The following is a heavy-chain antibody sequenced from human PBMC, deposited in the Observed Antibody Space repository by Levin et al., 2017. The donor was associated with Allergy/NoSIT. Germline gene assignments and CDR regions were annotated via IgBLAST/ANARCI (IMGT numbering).Heavy chain of an antibody. D-gene: IGHD3-3*01. J-gene: IGHJ4*02. CDR1: GFTFSSYW. CDR3: ASMEFWSGARELN. Sequence: AGGSLRLSCAASGFTFSSYWMHWVRQAPGKGLVWVSRINSDGSSTSYADSVKGRFTISRDNAKNTLYLQMNSLRAEDTAVYYCASMEFWSGARELNWGQGTLVTVSS. CDR2: INSDGSST. V-gene: IGHV3-74*01.